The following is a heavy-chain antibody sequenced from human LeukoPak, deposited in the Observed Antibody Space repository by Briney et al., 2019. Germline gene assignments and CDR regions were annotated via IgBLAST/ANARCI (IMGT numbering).Heavy chain of an antibody. CDR3: AHWGSSGPFDY. V-gene: IGHV3-21*01. D-gene: IGHD6-6*01. J-gene: IGHJ4*02. CDR2: ISSTSTYI. CDR1: GFTLDDYG. Sequence: GGSLTLSCAASGFTLDDYGMNWVRQAPGKGLEWVSSISSTSTYIYYADSVRGRFTISRDNAKNSLYLHMNSLRAEDTAVYYCAHWGSSGPFDYWGQGTLVTVSS.